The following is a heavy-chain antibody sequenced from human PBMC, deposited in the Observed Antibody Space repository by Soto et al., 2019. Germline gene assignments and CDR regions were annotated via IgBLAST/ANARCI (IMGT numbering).Heavy chain of an antibody. V-gene: IGHV3-33*01. Sequence: QVQLVESGGGVVQPGRSLRLSCAASGFTFSSYGMHWVRQAPGKGLEWVAVIWYDGSNKYYADSVKGRFTISRDNSRNTLYLQMNSLRAEDTAVYYCARDHSRGWCSDYWGQGTLVTVSS. CDR3: ARDHSRGWCSDY. CDR1: GFTFSSYG. CDR2: IWYDGSNK. D-gene: IGHD6-19*01. J-gene: IGHJ4*02.